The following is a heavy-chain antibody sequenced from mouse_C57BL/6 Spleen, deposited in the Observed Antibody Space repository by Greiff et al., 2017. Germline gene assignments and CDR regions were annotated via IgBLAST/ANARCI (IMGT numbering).Heavy chain of an antibody. J-gene: IGHJ4*01. D-gene: IGHD2-5*01. V-gene: IGHV1-64*01. Sequence: QVQLKQPGAELVKPGASVKLSCKASGYTFTSYWMHWVKQRPGQGLEWIGMIHPNSGSTNYNEKFKSKDTLTVDKSSSTAYMQLSSLTSEDSAVYYCARSSYSNYGYYAMDYWGQGTSVTVSS. CDR3: ARSSYSNYGYYAMDY. CDR1: GYTFTSYW. CDR2: IHPNSGST.